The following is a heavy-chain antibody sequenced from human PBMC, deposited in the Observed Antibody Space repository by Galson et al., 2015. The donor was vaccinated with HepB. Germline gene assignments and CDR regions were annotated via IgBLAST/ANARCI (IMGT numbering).Heavy chain of an antibody. V-gene: IGHV3-33*08. J-gene: IGHJ2*01. CDR2: IWYDGSNK. CDR1: GFTFSSYG. CDR3: ARDKQQRSWYWYFDL. D-gene: IGHD6-13*01. Sequence: RLSCAASGFTFSSYGMHWVRQAPGKGLEWVAVIWYDGSNKYYADSVKGRFTISRDNSKNTLYLQMNSLRAEDTAVYYCARDKQQRSWYWYFDLWGRGTLVTVSS.